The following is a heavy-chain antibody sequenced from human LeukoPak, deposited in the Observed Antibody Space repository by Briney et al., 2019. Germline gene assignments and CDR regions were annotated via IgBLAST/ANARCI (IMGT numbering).Heavy chain of an antibody. V-gene: IGHV3-11*06. CDR1: GFTFSDYY. CDR2: ISSSSSYT. D-gene: IGHD2-2*01. J-gene: IGHJ3*02. CDR3: AREGCSSTGCYSRAAFDI. Sequence: PGGSLRLSCAASGFTFSDYYMSWIRQAPGKGLEWVSHISSSSSYTNYADSVKGRFTISRDNAKNSLYLQMNSLRAEDTAVYYCAREGCSSTGCYSRAAFDIWGQGTMVTVSS.